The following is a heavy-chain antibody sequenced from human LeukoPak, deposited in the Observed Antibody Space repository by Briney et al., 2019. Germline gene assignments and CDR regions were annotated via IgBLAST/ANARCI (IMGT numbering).Heavy chain of an antibody. CDR2: VNADGSHT. V-gene: IGHV3-64D*09. J-gene: IGHJ5*01. D-gene: IGHD5-12*01. CDR3: VKGWEYSGDWYDS. CDR1: GFTFNTYA. Sequence: HPGGSLRLSCSASGFTFNTYAMHWVRQAPGKGLECVSSVNADGSHTYYADSVKGRFTISRDNSKNTLSLQMSSVRAEDTAVYYCVKGWEYSGDWYDSWGQGTLVTVSS.